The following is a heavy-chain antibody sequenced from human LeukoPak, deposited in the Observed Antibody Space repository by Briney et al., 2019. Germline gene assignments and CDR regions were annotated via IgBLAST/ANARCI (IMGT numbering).Heavy chain of an antibody. CDR3: ARASDGDYSNYFDY. CDR2: IYYSGST. J-gene: IGHJ4*02. D-gene: IGHD4-17*01. CDR1: GGSISSSSYY. V-gene: IGHV4-39*07. Sequence: SETLSLTCTVSGGSISSSSYYWGWIRQPPGKGLEWIGSIYYSGSTYYNPSLKSRVTISVDTSKNQFSLKLSSVTAADTAVYYCARASDGDYSNYFDYWGQGTLVTVSS.